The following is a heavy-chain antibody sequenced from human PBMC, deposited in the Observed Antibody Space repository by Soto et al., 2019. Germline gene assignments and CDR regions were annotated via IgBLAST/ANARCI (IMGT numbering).Heavy chain of an antibody. V-gene: IGHV4-59*08. Sequence: SETLSLTCTVSGGSISNFYWSWIRQPPGKGLERIGYVYYTGSTSYNPSLKRRVTFSADSSRGHFSLRLNSVTAADTAVYYCARTVLGPDLLADSFVDYYYYMDVWGQGTTVTFSS. D-gene: IGHD3-9*01. CDR2: VYYTGST. J-gene: IGHJ6*03. CDR3: ARTVLGPDLLADSFVDYYYYMDV. CDR1: GGSISNFY.